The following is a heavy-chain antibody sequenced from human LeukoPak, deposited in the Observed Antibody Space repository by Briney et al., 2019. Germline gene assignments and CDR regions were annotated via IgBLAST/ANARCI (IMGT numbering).Heavy chain of an antibody. CDR3: ARDLGEALFANYYGMDV. CDR2: IIPILGIA. V-gene: IGHV1-69*04. Sequence: ASVKVSCKASGGTFSSYAISWVRQAPGQGLEWMGRIIPILGIANYAQKFQGRVTITADKSTSTAYMELSSLRSEDTAVYYCARDLGEALFANYYGMDVWGQGTTVTVSS. D-gene: IGHD3-10*01. J-gene: IGHJ6*02. CDR1: GGTFSSYA.